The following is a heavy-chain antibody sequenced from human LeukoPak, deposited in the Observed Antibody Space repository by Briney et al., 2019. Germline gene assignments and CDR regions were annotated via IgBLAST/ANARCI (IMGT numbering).Heavy chain of an antibody. J-gene: IGHJ4*02. Sequence: PGGSLRLSCAASGFTFISYAMSWVRQAPGKGLEWVAIMDEYGSDIFYVESVKGRFIISRANARNSLYLQMNNLRAEDTAVYYCARPRGCGSARCNNFDYWGQGTLVTVSS. CDR2: MDEYGSDI. CDR1: GFTFISYA. V-gene: IGHV3-7*01. D-gene: IGHD2-2*01. CDR3: ARPRGCGSARCNNFDY.